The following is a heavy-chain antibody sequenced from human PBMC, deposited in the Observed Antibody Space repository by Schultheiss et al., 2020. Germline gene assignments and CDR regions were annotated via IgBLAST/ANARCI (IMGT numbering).Heavy chain of an antibody. Sequence: GGSLRLSCAASGFTFSNHWMSWVRQAPGKGLEWVANIKQDGSEKHYVDSVKGRFTVSRDNAKNSLYLQLDSLRAEDTAVHYCARYRDNSGPIDYWGQGTLVTGSS. CDR1: GFTFSNHW. CDR2: IKQDGSEK. J-gene: IGHJ4*02. V-gene: IGHV3-7*01. CDR3: ARYRDNSGPIDY. D-gene: IGHD3-22*01.